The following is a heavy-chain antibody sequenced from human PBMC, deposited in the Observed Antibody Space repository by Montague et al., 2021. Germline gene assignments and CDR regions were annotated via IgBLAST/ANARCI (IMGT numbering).Heavy chain of an antibody. V-gene: IGHV3-21*01. CDR1: GFIFSYYN. CDR3: ARYEVAFSRYAIDY. J-gene: IGHJ4*02. D-gene: IGHD2-8*01. CDR2: IDSSRSYL. Sequence: SLRLSCAASGFIFSYYNMLWVRQAPGQGLQWVSSIDSSRSYLSSVDSLKGRFTISRDNAKYSLSLQINSLRPEDTAVYYCARYEVAFSRYAIDYWGRGTLVTVSS.